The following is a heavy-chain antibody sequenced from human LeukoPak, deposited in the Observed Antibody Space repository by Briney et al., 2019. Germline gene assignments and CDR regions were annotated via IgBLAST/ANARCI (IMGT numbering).Heavy chain of an antibody. D-gene: IGHD2/OR15-2a*01. Sequence: SETLSLTCTVSGDSINGYFWSWIRQPPGKGLEWIGYIYYSGGTNYNPSLKSRVTISVDTSKNQFSLKLSSVRAADTAVHFCARGALSYSFDPWGQGTLVIVSS. CDR1: GDSINGYF. CDR2: IYYSGGT. V-gene: IGHV4-59*12. CDR3: ARGALSYSFDP. J-gene: IGHJ5*02.